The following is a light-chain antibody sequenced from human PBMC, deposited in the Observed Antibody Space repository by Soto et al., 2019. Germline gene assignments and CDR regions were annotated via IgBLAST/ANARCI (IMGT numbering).Light chain of an antibody. CDR1: SSNIGSNT. Sequence: QSVLTQPPSASETPGQRVTISCSGSSSNIGSNTVNWYQQLPGTAPKLLIYSNNQRPSGVPDRFSGSKSGTSASLAISGLQSEDEADYYCAAWDDSLNAWVFGGGTKLTVL. V-gene: IGLV1-44*01. CDR2: SNN. CDR3: AAWDDSLNAWV. J-gene: IGLJ3*02.